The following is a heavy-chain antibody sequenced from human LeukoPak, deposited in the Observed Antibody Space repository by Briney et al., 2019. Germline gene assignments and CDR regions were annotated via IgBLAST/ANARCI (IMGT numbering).Heavy chain of an antibody. V-gene: IGHV4-4*07. CDR1: GGSISSYY. D-gene: IGHD6-19*01. CDR3: AREYSSGRYFDY. Sequence: SETLSLTCNVSGGSISSYYWSWIRQPAGKGLDWIGRIYSSGNTNYNPSLKSRVTMSVVTSKNQLSLNLSSVTAADTAVYYCAREYSSGRYFDYWGQGTLVTVSS. J-gene: IGHJ4*02. CDR2: IYSSGNT.